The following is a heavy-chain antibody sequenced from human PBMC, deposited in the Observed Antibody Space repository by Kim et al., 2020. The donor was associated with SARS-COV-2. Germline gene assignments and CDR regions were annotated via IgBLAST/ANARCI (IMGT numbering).Heavy chain of an antibody. J-gene: IGHJ4*02. V-gene: IGHV1-69*01. D-gene: IGHD3-9*01. CDR3: ASGPSILTGYFDY. Sequence: YAQKFQGRVTITADESTSTAYMELSSLRSEDTAVYYCASGPSILTGYFDYWGQGTLVTVSS.